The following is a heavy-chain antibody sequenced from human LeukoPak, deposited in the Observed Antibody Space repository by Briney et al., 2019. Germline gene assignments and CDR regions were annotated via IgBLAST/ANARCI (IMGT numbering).Heavy chain of an antibody. D-gene: IGHD1-26*01. J-gene: IGHJ4*02. CDR1: GGSISSSTYY. Sequence: SETLSLTCTVSGGSISSSTYYWGWIRQPPGKGLEWIGSIYYSGSTYYNPSHKSRVTISVDTSKSQFSLGLSSVTAADTAVYHCARHSGIGMAQLYFDYWGQGTLVTVSS. CDR3: ARHSGIGMAQLYFDY. V-gene: IGHV4-39*01. CDR2: IYYSGST.